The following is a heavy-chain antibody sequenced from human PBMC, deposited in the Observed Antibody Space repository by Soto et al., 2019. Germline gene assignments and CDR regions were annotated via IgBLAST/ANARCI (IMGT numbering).Heavy chain of an antibody. CDR1: GGSISGGYYY. D-gene: IGHD2-2*01. Sequence: SETLSLGCTVSGGSISGGYYYWTWIRQHPGKAMECIGYIYYSGNTNSNPSLKSRVDRSLDQSKNTFSLKLNYLSAADTALYSCARGAMTFTDRASFDIGAQGTMVA. CDR2: IYYSGNT. CDR3: ARGAMTFTDRASFDI. V-gene: IGHV4-31*03. J-gene: IGHJ3*02.